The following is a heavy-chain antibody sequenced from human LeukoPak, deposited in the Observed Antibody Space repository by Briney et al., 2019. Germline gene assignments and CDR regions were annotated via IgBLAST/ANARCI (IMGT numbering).Heavy chain of an antibody. CDR2: IYSGGST. Sequence: GGSLRLSCAASGFTFSSNYMSWVRQAPGKGLEWVSVIYSGGSTYYADSVKGRLTISRDNSKNTLYLQMNSLRAEDTAVYYCARASPGSLGEYYFDYWGQGTLVTVSS. D-gene: IGHD3-16*01. V-gene: IGHV3-53*01. J-gene: IGHJ4*02. CDR1: GFTFSSNY. CDR3: ARASPGSLGEYYFDY.